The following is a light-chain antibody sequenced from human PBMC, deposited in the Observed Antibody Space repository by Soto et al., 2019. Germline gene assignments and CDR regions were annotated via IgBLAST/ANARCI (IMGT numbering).Light chain of an antibody. CDR2: GAS. CDR3: QQYGSSRFT. V-gene: IGKV3-20*01. Sequence: EIVLTQSPGTLSLSPGERATLSCRASQSISSSYLAWYQQKPGQAPRLLVYGASSRATGIPDRFSGSGSGTDFTLSISRLEPEDFAVYYCQQYGSSRFTFGPLTQVDIK. J-gene: IGKJ3*01. CDR1: QSISSSY.